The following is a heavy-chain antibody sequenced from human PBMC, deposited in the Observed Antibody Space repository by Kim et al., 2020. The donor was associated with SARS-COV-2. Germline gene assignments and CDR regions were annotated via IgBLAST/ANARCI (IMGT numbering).Heavy chain of an antibody. Sequence: ASVKVSCKASGYTFTSYAMHWVRQAPGQRLEWMGWINAGNGNTKYSQKFQGRVTITRDTSASTAYMEVSSLRSEDTAVYYCARVKEQLATIYYYGMDVWGQGTTVTVSS. CDR3: ARVKEQLATIYYYGMDV. CDR2: INAGNGNT. V-gene: IGHV1-3*01. D-gene: IGHD5-12*01. J-gene: IGHJ6*02. CDR1: GYTFTSYA.